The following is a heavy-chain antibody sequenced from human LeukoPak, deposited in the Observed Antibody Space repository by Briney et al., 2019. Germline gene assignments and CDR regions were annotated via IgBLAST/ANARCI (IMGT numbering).Heavy chain of an antibody. Sequence: GASVKVSCKASGYTFTSYGISWVRQAPGQGLEWMGWISAYNGNTNYAQKLQGRVTMTTDTPTSTAYMELRSLRSDDTAVYYCARAGGAILTGYYPSENWFDPWGQGTLVTVSS. CDR2: ISAYNGNT. CDR3: ARAGGAILTGYYPSENWFDP. CDR1: GYTFTSYG. V-gene: IGHV1-18*01. J-gene: IGHJ5*02. D-gene: IGHD3-9*01.